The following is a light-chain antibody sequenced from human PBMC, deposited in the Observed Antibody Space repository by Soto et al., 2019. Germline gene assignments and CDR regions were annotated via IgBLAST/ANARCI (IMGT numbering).Light chain of an antibody. CDR2: GAS. J-gene: IGKJ2*01. CDR3: QQYGRSPLVT. CDR1: QSVSSSY. V-gene: IGKV3-20*01. Sequence: EIVLTQSPGTLSLSPGERATLSCRASQSVSSSYLAWYQQKPGQAPRLLIYGASSRATGIPDRFSGSGSGTGFTLTISRLEPQDFAVYSCQQYGRSPLVTFGQGTKLEIK.